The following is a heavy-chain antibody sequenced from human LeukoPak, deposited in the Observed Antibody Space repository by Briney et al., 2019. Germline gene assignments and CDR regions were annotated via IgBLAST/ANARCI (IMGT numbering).Heavy chain of an antibody. CDR3: ARLGRYCSGGSCYSDYYYYGMDV. V-gene: IGHV5-51*01. Sequence: GESLKISCKGSGYSFTSYWIGWVRQMPGKGLEGMGIIYPGDSDTRYSPSFQGQVTISADKSVSTAYLQWSSLKASDTAMYYCARLGRYCSGGSCYSDYYYYGMDVWGQGTTVTVSS. CDR2: IYPGDSDT. D-gene: IGHD2-15*01. J-gene: IGHJ6*02. CDR1: GYSFTSYW.